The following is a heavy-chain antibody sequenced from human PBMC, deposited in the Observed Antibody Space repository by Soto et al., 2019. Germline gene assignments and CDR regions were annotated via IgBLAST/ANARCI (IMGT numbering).Heavy chain of an antibody. CDR3: ARGPYCSGGSCYGYYYYGMDV. Sequence: ASVKVSCKASGYTFTGYYMHWVRQAPGQGLEWMGWINPNSGGTNYAQKSQGWVTMTRDTSISTAYMELSRLRSDDTAVYYCARGPYCSGGSCYGYYYYGMDVWGQGTTVTVSS. CDR2: INPNSGGT. D-gene: IGHD2-15*01. V-gene: IGHV1-2*04. J-gene: IGHJ6*02. CDR1: GYTFTGYY.